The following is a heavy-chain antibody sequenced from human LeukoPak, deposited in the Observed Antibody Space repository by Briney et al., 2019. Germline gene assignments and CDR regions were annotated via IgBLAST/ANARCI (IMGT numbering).Heavy chain of an antibody. V-gene: IGHV4-4*02. CDR3: ARRSYYYDSSGFSHAFDI. J-gene: IGHJ3*02. CDR1: GGSISSSNW. Sequence: SETLSLTCAVSGGSISSSNWWSWVRQPPGKGLEWIGEIYHSGSTNYNPSLKSRVTISVDTSKNQFSLKLSSVTAADTAVYYCARRSYYYDSSGFSHAFDIWGQGTMVTVSS. D-gene: IGHD3-22*01. CDR2: IYHSGST.